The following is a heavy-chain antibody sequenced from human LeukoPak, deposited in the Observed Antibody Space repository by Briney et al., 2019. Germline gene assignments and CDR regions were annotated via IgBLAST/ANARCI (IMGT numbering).Heavy chain of an antibody. J-gene: IGHJ4*02. CDR3: ARGGYCSSTSCLPLDY. V-gene: IGHV4-31*03. D-gene: IGHD2-2*01. Sequence: SQTLSLTCTVSGGSISSGGYYWSWLRQHPGKGLEWIGYIYYSGSTYYNPSLKSRVTISVDTSKNQFSLKLSSVTAADTAVYYCARGGYCSSTSCLPLDYWGQGTLVTVSS. CDR1: GGSISSGGYY. CDR2: IYYSGST.